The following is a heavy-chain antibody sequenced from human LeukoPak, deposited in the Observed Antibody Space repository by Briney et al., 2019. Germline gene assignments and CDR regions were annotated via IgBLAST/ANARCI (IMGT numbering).Heavy chain of an antibody. CDR2: IIPIFGTA. D-gene: IGHD4-17*01. J-gene: IGHJ4*02. Sequence: GASVKVSCKASGGTFSSYAISWVRQAPGQGLEWMGGIIPIFGTANYAQKFQGRVTITTDESTSTAYMELSSLRSEDTAVYYCARGNTVTTWFDYWGQGTLVTVSS. CDR1: GGTFSSYA. CDR3: ARGNTVTTWFDY. V-gene: IGHV1-69*05.